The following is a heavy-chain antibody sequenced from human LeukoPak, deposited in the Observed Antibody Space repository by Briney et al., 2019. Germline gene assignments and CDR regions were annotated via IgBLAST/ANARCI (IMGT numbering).Heavy chain of an antibody. D-gene: IGHD1-26*01. CDR1: GFTFSDHF. CDR2: TRNKANSYIT. V-gene: IGHV3-72*01. CDR3: ASIRGTFGY. J-gene: IGHJ4*02. Sequence: GGSLRLSCAASGFTFSDHFLDWVRQAPGKGLEWVGRTRNKANSYITEYAASVKGRFTISRDDSKNSLYLQMSSLKTGDTAMYYCASIRGTFGYWGQGTLVTVSP.